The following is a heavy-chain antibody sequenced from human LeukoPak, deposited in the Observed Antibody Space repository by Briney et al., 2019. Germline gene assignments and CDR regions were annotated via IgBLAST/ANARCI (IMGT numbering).Heavy chain of an antibody. J-gene: IGHJ4*02. Sequence: ASVKVSCKASGYTFTGYYMHWVRQAPGQGLEWMGWISAYNGNTNYAQKLQGRVTMTTDTSTSTAYMELRSLRSDDTAVYYCARHETGAHISPFLGYWGQGTLVTVSS. CDR2: ISAYNGNT. D-gene: IGHD2/OR15-2a*01. CDR1: GYTFTGYY. CDR3: ARHETGAHISPFLGY. V-gene: IGHV1-18*04.